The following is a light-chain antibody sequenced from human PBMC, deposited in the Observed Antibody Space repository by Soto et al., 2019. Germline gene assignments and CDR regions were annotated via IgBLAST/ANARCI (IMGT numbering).Light chain of an antibody. CDR2: DAS. V-gene: IGKV1-5*01. J-gene: IGKJ1*01. CDR3: QQYENYWT. CDR1: QTISSW. Sequence: DIQMTQSPSTLSGSVGDRVTITCRASQTISSWLAWYQQKPGKAPKLLIYDASTLERGVPSRFSGTGSGTEFTLTIDRLQPDDFATYYCQQYENYWTFGQGTKVDIK.